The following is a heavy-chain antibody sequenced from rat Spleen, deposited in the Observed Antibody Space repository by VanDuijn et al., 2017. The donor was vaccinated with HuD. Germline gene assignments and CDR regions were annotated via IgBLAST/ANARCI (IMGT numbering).Heavy chain of an antibody. CDR3: ARQITTRDYFDY. J-gene: IGHJ2*01. CDR1: GINFSNYY. D-gene: IGHD1-10*01. CDR2: ISTGGGNT. Sequence: EVQLVESGGGSVQPGRSMKLSCAASGINFSNYYMAWVRQAPTKGLEWVASISTGGGNTYYRDSVKGRFTISRDNAKSTLFLQMDSLRSEDTATYYCARQITTRDYFDYWGQGVMVTVSS. V-gene: IGHV5-25*01.